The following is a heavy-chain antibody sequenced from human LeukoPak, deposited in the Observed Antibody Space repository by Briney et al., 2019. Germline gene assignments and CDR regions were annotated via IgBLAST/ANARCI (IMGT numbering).Heavy chain of an antibody. V-gene: IGHV3-23*01. D-gene: IGHD3-22*01. CDR2: ITSRGEST. CDR1: GFTFSIYA. Sequence: PGGSLRLSCAASGFTFSIYAMSWVRQAPGKGLQWVSSITSRGESTWYVDSVKGRFTITRDNSENTLYLQTHSLRAEDTAVYCCARDRPNYYGSDGHYYRRDGDYWGRGTLVSVSS. CDR3: ARDRPNYYGSDGHYYRRDGDY. J-gene: IGHJ4*02.